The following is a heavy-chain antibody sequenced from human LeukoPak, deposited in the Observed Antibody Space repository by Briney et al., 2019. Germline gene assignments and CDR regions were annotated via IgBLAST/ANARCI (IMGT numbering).Heavy chain of an antibody. D-gene: IGHD4-23*01. CDR1: GYTFSDHY. Sequence: GASVNVPCKASGYTFSDHYMHWVRQAPGQGLEWMGWIKPDSGGTNYAQKFKGRVTMTRDMSISTAYMELSSLRSDDTAVYYCARDLGGNSFDYWGQGTLVTVSS. V-gene: IGHV1-2*02. CDR2: IKPDSGGT. CDR3: ARDLGGNSFDY. J-gene: IGHJ4*02.